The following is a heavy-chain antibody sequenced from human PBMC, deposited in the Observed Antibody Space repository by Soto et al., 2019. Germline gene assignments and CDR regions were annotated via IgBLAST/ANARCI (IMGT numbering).Heavy chain of an antibody. Sequence: ASVKVSCKASGGTFSSYAISWVRQAPGQGLEWMGGIIPSFGTANYAQKFQGRVTITADESTSTAYMELSSLRSEDTAVYYCARRAYSSSWYFDYWGQGTLVTVSS. J-gene: IGHJ4*02. CDR2: IIPSFGTA. CDR3: ARRAYSSSWYFDY. CDR1: GGTFSSYA. D-gene: IGHD6-13*01. V-gene: IGHV1-69*13.